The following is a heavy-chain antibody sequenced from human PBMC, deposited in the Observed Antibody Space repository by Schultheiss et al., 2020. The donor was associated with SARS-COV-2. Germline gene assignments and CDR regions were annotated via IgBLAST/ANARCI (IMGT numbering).Heavy chain of an antibody. CDR1: GFTFSNYG. CDR2: ISYDGSNK. CDR3: ARDRAIEYGMDV. Sequence: GGSLRLSCAASGFTFSNYGMHWVRQAPGKGLEWVAVISYDGSNKYHADSVKGRFTIYRDNSINTLYLQMNRLRAEDTAVYYCARDRAIEYGMDVWGQGTTVTVSS. V-gene: IGHV3-33*05. J-gene: IGHJ6*02. D-gene: IGHD2-2*02.